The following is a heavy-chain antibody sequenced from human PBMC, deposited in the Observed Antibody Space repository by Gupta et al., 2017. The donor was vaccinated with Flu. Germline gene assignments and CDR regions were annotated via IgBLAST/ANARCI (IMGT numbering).Heavy chain of an antibody. Sequence: QVQLVQSGAEVKKPGSSVRVSCQASGDTFTPKYSTNWVRQAPGQGLEWMGRIIPVANLENYGEKFEGRITITADKSTKTVYLDLTTLRPEDTAVYYCARTTVTTEGLDSWGQGTQVTVSS. CDR1: GDTFTPKYS. D-gene: IGHD4-17*01. V-gene: IGHV1-69*02. CDR2: IIPVANLE. CDR3: ARTTVTTEGLDS. J-gene: IGHJ4*02.